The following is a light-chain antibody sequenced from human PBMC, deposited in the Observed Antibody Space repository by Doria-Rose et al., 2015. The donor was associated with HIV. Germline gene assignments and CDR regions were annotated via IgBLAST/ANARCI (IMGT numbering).Light chain of an antibody. CDR2: DGS. V-gene: IGKV3-20*01. J-gene: IGKJ1*01. CDR1: QSFSSTY. Sequence: TQSPDTLSLSPGERATLSCRASQSFSSTYLAWYQQKPGQAPSLLIYDGSTRATGIPDGFSASGSGTDFTLTINRLEPEDFALYYCHQYGTSWTFGQGTKVEV. CDR3: HQYGTSWT.